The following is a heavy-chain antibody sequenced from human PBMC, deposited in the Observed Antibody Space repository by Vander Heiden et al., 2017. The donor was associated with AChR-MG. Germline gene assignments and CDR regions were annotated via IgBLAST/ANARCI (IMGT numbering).Heavy chain of an antibody. V-gene: IGHV3-21*01. J-gene: IGHJ3*02. CDR3: ARGGGHYDILTGYYNGAFDI. D-gene: IGHD3-9*01. CDR1: GFTFSSYS. CDR2: ISSSSSYI. Sequence: EVQLVESGGGLVKPGGSLRLSCAASGFTFSSYSMNWVRQAPGKGLEWVSSISSSSSYIYYADSVKGRFTISRDNAKNSLYLQMNSLRAEDTAVYYCARGGGHYDILTGYYNGAFDIWGQGTMVTVSS.